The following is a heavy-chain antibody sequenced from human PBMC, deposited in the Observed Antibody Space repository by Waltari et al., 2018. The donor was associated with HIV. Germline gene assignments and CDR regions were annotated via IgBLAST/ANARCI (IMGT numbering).Heavy chain of an antibody. J-gene: IGHJ4*02. CDR1: GYTFTSYA. CDR3: ARYYDSSGDYPDY. CDR2: INAGNGNT. V-gene: IGHV1-3*01. D-gene: IGHD3-22*01. Sequence: QVQLVQSGAEVKKPGASVKVSCKASGYTFTSYAMHWVRQAPGQRLEWMGWINAGNGNTKYSQKFQGRVTITRDTSASTAYMELSSLRSEDTAVYYCARYYDSSGDYPDYWGQGTLVTVSS.